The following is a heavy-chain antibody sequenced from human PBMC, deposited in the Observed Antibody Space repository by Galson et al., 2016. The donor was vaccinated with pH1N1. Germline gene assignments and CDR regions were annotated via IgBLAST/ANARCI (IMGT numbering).Heavy chain of an antibody. J-gene: IGHJ3*01. D-gene: IGHD3-10*01. CDR1: GYTFSSYG. CDR2: SRPYTGNT. CDR3: ARDPHCYGSGSWGEDALDF. Sequence: SVKVSCKASGYTFSSYGISWVRQAPGQGLEWMGWSRPYTGNTNHVQKLQGRVTMTTDTSTSTAYMELRSLTSDDTAVYYCARDPHCYGSGSWGEDALDFWGQGTMVTVSS. V-gene: IGHV1-18*01.